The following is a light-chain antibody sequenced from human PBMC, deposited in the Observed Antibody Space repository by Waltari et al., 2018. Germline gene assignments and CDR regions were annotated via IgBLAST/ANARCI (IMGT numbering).Light chain of an antibody. CDR1: QSITGY. J-gene: IGKJ2*01. CDR2: TAS. CDR3: QQSYSTPYT. Sequence: DIQMTQSPSSLSASVGDRVTISCRASQSITGYLNWYQQKPGQAPKLLGYTASLLQCGIPLRFSGSGSGTDFTLTISSLQPEDFATYYCQQSYSTPYTFGQGTKLEIK. V-gene: IGKV1-39*01.